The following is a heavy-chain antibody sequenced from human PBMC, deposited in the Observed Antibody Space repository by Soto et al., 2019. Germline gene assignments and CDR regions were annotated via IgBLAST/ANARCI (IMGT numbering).Heavy chain of an antibody. Sequence: QPGGSVRLSCAASGFTFSIFAMSWVRQSPGKGLEWVSTISGSGGSTYYAGAVKGRFTISRDNSMGTLYLQMKSLRVEDTAIYYCAKEVSLGSTVDLGYWGQGTLVTVSS. J-gene: IGHJ4*02. CDR2: ISGSGGST. V-gene: IGHV3-23*01. CDR1: GFTFSIFA. D-gene: IGHD7-27*01. CDR3: AKEVSLGSTVDLGY.